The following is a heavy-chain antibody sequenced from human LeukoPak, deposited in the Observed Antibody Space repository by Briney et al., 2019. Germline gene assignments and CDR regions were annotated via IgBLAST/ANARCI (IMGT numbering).Heavy chain of an antibody. CDR3: ARNQYNWNDGRGFDP. Sequence: SETLSLTCTVSGGSISSYYWSWIRQPAGKGLEWIGRIYTSGSTNYNPSLKSRVTMSVDTSKNQFSLKLSSVTAADTAAYHCARNQYNWNDGRGFDPWGQGTLVTVSS. J-gene: IGHJ5*02. V-gene: IGHV4-4*07. D-gene: IGHD1-20*01. CDR2: IYTSGST. CDR1: GGSISSYY.